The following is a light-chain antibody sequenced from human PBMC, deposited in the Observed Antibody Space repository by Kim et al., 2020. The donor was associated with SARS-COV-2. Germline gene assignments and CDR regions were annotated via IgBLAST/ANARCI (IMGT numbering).Light chain of an antibody. V-gene: IGKV3-11*01. CDR3: QQCNNWPLT. Sequence: EIVLTQSPATLSLSPGERATLSCRASQSVSSYLAWYQQKHGQAPSLLIYDASNRATGIPARFSGSGSGTDFTLTISSLEPEDFAVYYCQQCNNWPLTFGEGTKVDIK. CDR2: DAS. CDR1: QSVSSY. J-gene: IGKJ4*01.